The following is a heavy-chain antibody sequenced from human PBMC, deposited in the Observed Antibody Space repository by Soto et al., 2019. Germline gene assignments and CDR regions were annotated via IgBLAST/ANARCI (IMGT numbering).Heavy chain of an antibody. CDR2: IYYSGST. CDR3: ARPLYFYGSGSYPWFDP. V-gene: IGHV4-39*01. CDR1: GGSISGSSYH. Sequence: QLQLQESGPGLVKPSETLSLTCTVSGGSISGSSYHWGWIRQPPGKGLEWIGTIYYSGSTYYNPSLKSWVTISVDTSKNQFSLKLSSVTAADTAVYYCARPLYFYGSGSYPWFDPWGQGTLVTVSS. D-gene: IGHD3-10*01. J-gene: IGHJ5*02.